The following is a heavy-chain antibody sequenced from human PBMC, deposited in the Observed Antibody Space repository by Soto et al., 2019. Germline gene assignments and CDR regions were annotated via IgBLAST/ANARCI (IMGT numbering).Heavy chain of an antibody. D-gene: IGHD2-2*01. V-gene: IGHV3-48*02. CDR3: ASSSIGRWQQLDRFDY. CDR1: GFTFSSYS. CDR2: ISSSSTI. Sequence: PGGSLRLSCAASGFTFSSYSMNWVRQAPGKGLEWVSYISSSSTIYYADSVKGRFTISRDNAKNSLYLQMNSLRDEDTAMYYCASSSIGRWQQLDRFDYWGQGTLITISS. J-gene: IGHJ4*02.